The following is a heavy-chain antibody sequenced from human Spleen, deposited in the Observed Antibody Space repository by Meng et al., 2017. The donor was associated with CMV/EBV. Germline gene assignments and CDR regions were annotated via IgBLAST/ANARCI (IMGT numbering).Heavy chain of an antibody. J-gene: IGHJ4*02. V-gene: IGHV4-59*01. CDR2: ISYSGSI. CDR1: GGSITGFY. CDR3: ARGAGGPYYSDF. Sequence: SETLSLTCTVSGGSITGFYWGWIRQPPGKGLEYIGYISYSGSINRSPSLKSRLTMSVDTSKDQFSLNLSSATAADTAIYYCARGAGGPYYSDFWGQGTLVTVSS. D-gene: IGHD4-23*01.